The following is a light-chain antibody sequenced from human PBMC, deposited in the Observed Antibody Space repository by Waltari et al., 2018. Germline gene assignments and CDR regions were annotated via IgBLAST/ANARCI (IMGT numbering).Light chain of an antibody. V-gene: IGKV3-20*01. Sequence: EIMFTQSPGPLSLSPGERATLSCRASQSISRYLAWYQHKPGQAHRLLIYDASSRATGIPDRFSGSGSGTDFSLTISRLEPEDFAVYYCQKYGSLPATFGQGTKVEIK. CDR1: QSISRY. J-gene: IGKJ1*01. CDR3: QKYGSLPAT. CDR2: DAS.